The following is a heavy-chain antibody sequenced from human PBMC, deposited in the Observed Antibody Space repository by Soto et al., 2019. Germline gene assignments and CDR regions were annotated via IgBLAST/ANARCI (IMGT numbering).Heavy chain of an antibody. CDR2: INAGNGNT. J-gene: IGHJ6*02. CDR1: GYTFTSYA. CDR3: ARDSLRYFDWLSPGYYYGMYV. V-gene: IGHV1-3*01. D-gene: IGHD3-9*01. Sequence: ASVKVSCKASGYTFTSYAMHWVRQAPGQRLEWMGWINAGNGNTKYSQKFQGRFTITRDTSASTADMELSSLRSEDTAVYYCARDSLRYFDWLSPGYYYGMYVWGQGTTVTVSS.